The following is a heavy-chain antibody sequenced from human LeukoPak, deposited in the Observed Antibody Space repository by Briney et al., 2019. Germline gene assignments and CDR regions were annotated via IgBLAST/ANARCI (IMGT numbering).Heavy chain of an antibody. V-gene: IGHV3-48*01. Sequence: GGSLRLSCAASGFTFSSYSINWVRQAPGKGLEWVSYITRSSDVIYYADSVKGRFTVSRDNAGNSLFLQMNSLRAEDTAVYYCAREDSYYYGSGSYPFDYWGQGTLVTVSS. CDR3: AREDSYYYGSGSYPFDY. D-gene: IGHD3-10*01. CDR2: ITRSSDVI. J-gene: IGHJ4*02. CDR1: GFTFSSYS.